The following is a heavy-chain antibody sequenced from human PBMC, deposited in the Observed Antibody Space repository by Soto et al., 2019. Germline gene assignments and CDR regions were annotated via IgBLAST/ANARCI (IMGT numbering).Heavy chain of an antibody. J-gene: IGHJ6*03. D-gene: IGHD3-9*01. CDR2: ISSSSSTI. CDR3: ERDHHFEIHMDV. CDR1: GFTFSSYS. V-gene: IGHV3-48*01. Sequence: GGSLRLSCAASGFTFSSYSMNWVRQAPGKGLEWVSYISSSSSTIYYADSVKGRFTISRDNAKNSLYLQMNSLRAEDTAVYYCERDHHFEIHMDVWGKGTTVTVSS.